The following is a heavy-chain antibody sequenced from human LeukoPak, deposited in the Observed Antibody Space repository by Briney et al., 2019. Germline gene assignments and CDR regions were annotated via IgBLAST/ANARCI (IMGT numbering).Heavy chain of an antibody. CDR2: ISWNSGSI. J-gene: IGHJ4*02. V-gene: IGHV3-9*01. Sequence: GGSLRLSCAASGFTFDDYAMHWVRQAPGKGLEWVSGISWNSGSIGYADSVKGRFTISRDNSKNTLYLQMNSLRAVDTAVYYCAKDVPPKLGWGFHYFDYWGQGTLVTVSS. CDR1: GFTFDDYA. D-gene: IGHD2-21*01. CDR3: AKDVPPKLGWGFHYFDY.